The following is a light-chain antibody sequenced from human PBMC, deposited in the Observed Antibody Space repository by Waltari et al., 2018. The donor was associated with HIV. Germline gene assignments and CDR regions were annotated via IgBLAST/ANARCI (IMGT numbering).Light chain of an antibody. CDR2: GAS. J-gene: IGKJ2*01. Sequence: DIQMTQSPSSLSASVGDTVTITCRASANIATYLNWYHHKSGAAPKLLIYGASSLQNAVPSRFCGSGFGTHFSLTITSLQADDFGTYYCQQSYITPCAFGQGTKLEV. CDR3: QQSYITPCA. CDR1: ANIATY. V-gene: IGKV1-39*01.